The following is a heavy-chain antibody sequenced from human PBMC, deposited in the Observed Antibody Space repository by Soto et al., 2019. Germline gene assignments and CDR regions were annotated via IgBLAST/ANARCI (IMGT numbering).Heavy chain of an antibody. CDR2: ISYDGSNK. CDR1: GFTFSSYG. CDR3: AKDAQDWFDP. Sequence: GGSLRLSCAASGFTFSSYGMHWVRQAPGKGLEWVAVISYDGSNKYYADSVKGRFTISRDNSKNTLYLQMNSLRAEDTAVYYCAKDAQDWFDPWGQGTLVTVSS. J-gene: IGHJ5*02. V-gene: IGHV3-30*18.